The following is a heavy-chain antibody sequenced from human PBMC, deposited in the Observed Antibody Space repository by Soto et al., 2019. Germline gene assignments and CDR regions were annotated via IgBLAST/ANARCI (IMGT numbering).Heavy chain of an antibody. V-gene: IGHV2-5*02. Sequence: QITLKESGPTLVKPTQTLTLTCTFSGFSLSTSGVGVGWIRQPPGTALEWLALIYWDDDKRYSPSLKSRLTSTTDTSKTQVVIIMTNMDPVDTATYYCARRYCSCGSCYSGYYYGMDVWGQGTTVTVSS. CDR2: IYWDDDK. CDR1: GFSLSTSGVG. CDR3: ARRYCSCGSCYSGYYYGMDV. D-gene: IGHD2-15*01. J-gene: IGHJ6*02.